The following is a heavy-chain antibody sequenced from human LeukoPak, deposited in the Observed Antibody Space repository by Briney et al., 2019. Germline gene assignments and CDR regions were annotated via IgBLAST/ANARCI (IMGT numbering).Heavy chain of an antibody. CDR2: ISAYNGNT. J-gene: IGHJ4*02. CDR1: GYTFTSYG. V-gene: IGHV1-18*01. CDR3: ARVGYSSGYPFDY. D-gene: IGHD3-22*01. Sequence: ASVKVSCKASGYTFTSYGISWVRQAPGQGLEWMGWISAYNGNTNYAQKFQGRVTMTRDTSTSTVYMELSSLRSEDTAVYYCARVGYSSGYPFDYWGQGTLVTVSS.